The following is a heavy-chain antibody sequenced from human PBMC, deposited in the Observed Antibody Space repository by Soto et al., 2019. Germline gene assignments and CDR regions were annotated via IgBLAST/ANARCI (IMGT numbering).Heavy chain of an antibody. J-gene: IGHJ4*02. D-gene: IGHD3-16*01. Sequence: ASVKVSCKVSGYTPSDLSMYWVRQAPGKGLEWMGGYVPEDGETVYAQNFQGRITMTEDAATDTANMELSSLRSDDTAIYYCATSSTFGTIKLPDYWGQGTLVTVSS. CDR1: GYTPSDLS. CDR3: ATSSTFGTIKLPDY. V-gene: IGHV1-24*01. CDR2: YVPEDGET.